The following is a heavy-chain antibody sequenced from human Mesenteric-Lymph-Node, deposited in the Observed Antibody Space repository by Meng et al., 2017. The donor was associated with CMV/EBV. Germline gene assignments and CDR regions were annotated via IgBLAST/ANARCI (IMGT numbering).Heavy chain of an antibody. D-gene: IGHD2-2*01. V-gene: IGHV3-23*01. CDR3: IKGGSINAVPAATSEF. CDR1: GFTFSSYA. CDR2: ISGSGTNT. J-gene: IGHJ4*02. Sequence: GGSLRLSCAASGFTFSSYAMDWVRQAPGKGPEWVSGISGSGTNTYYADSVRGRFTISRDTSKNTVFLQMNSLRAEDTAIYYCIKGGSINAVPAATSEFWGQGTLVTVSS.